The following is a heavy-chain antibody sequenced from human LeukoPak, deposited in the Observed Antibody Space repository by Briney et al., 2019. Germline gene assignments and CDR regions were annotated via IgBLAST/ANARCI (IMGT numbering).Heavy chain of an antibody. CDR1: GGTFSSYA. CDR3: AGEVAGGDAFDI. J-gene: IGHJ3*02. CDR2: IIPIFGTA. Sequence: SAKVSCKASGGTFSSYAISWVRQAPGQGLEWMGGIIPIFGTANYAQKFQGRVTITADKSTSTAYTELSSLRSEDTAVYYCAGEVAGGDAFDIWGQGTMVTVSS. D-gene: IGHD6-19*01. V-gene: IGHV1-69*06.